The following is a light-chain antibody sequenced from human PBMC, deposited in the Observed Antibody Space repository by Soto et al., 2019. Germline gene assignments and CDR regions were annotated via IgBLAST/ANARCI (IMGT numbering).Light chain of an antibody. V-gene: IGLV2-14*01. CDR1: SSDVGGYNY. CDR2: EVS. J-gene: IGLJ3*02. Sequence: QSVLTQPASVSGSPGQSITISCTGTSSDVGGYNYVSWYQQHPGKAPKLMIYEVSNRPSGVSNRFSGSKSGNTASLSISGLQAEDEADYYCNSYTSSSPGVFGGGTKVTVL. CDR3: NSYTSSSPGV.